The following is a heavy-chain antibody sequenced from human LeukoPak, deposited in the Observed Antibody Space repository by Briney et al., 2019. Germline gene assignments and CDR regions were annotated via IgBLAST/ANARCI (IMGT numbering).Heavy chain of an antibody. CDR2: IYTSGST. J-gene: IGHJ4*02. CDR1: GGSISSYY. D-gene: IGHD6-13*01. CDR3: ARGYSSSWPLDY. Sequence: SETLSLTCTVSGGSISSYYWSWIRQPAGKGLEWMGRIYTSGSTNYNPSLNSRVTISVDKSKNQFSLKLSSVTAADTAVYYCARGYSSSWPLDYWGQGTLVTVSS. V-gene: IGHV4-4*07.